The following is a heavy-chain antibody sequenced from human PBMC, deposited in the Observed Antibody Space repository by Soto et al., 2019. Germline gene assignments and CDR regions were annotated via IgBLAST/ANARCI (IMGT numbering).Heavy chain of an antibody. CDR1: GYSFSSYT. CDR3: AREYYDSSEDY. D-gene: IGHD3-22*01. J-gene: IGHJ4*02. Sequence: ASVKVSCKASGYSFSSYTINWVRQAPGQGLEWMGGIIPIFGTANYAQKFQGRVTITADESTSTAYMELSSLRSEGTAVYYCAREYYDSSEDYWGQGTLVTVSS. CDR2: IIPIFGTA. V-gene: IGHV1-69*13.